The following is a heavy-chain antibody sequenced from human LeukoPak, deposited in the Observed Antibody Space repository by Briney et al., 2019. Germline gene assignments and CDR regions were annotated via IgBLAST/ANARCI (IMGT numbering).Heavy chain of an antibody. Sequence: PSETLSLTCAVYGGSFSGYYWSWIRQPPGKGLEWIGEINHRGSTNYNPSPKSRDTISVDTSKNQFSLELSSVTAADTAVYYCARGSGRYSGYEGVRYFDYWGQGTLVTVSS. CDR3: ARGSGRYSGYEGVRYFDY. CDR2: INHRGST. D-gene: IGHD5-12*01. J-gene: IGHJ4*02. V-gene: IGHV4-34*01. CDR1: GGSFSGYY.